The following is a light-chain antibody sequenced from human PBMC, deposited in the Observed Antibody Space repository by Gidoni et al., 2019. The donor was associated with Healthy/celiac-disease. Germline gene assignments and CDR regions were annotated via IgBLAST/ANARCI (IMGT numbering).Light chain of an antibody. V-gene: IGKV1-9*01. CDR2: AAS. J-gene: IGKJ3*01. CDR3: QQLNSYSFT. Sequence: IQLTQSPSSLSASVGDRVTITCRASQGISSYLAWYQQKPGKAPKLLIYAASTLQSGVPSRFSGSGSGTDFTLTISSLQPEDFATYYCQQLNSYSFTFGPGTKVEIK. CDR1: QGISSY.